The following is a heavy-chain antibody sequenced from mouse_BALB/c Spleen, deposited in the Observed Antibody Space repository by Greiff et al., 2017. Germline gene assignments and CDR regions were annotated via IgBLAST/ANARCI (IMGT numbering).Heavy chain of an antibody. Sequence: EVKVVESGGGLVQPGGSLRLSCATSGFTFTDYYMSWVRQPPGKALEWLGFIRNKANGYTTEYSASVKGRFTISRDNSQSILYLQMNTLRAEDSATYYCARVRDYYGSSPYFDYWGQGTTLTVSS. CDR3: ARVRDYYGSSPYFDY. V-gene: IGHV7-3*02. CDR1: GFTFTDYY. D-gene: IGHD1-1*01. CDR2: IRNKANGYTT. J-gene: IGHJ2*01.